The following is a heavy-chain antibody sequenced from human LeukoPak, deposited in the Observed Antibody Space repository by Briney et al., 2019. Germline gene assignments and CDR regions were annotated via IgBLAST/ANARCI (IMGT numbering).Heavy chain of an antibody. CDR1: GGSISSYY. J-gene: IGHJ5*02. D-gene: IGHD1-1*01. Sequence: PSETLSLTCTVSGGSISSYYWGWIRQPPGKGLEWIGYIYYSGSTNYNPSLKSRVTISVDTSKNQFSLKLSSVTAADTAVYYCARDLAGTTGAVWFDPWGQGTLVTVSS. V-gene: IGHV4-59*01. CDR3: ARDLAGTTGAVWFDP. CDR2: IYYSGST.